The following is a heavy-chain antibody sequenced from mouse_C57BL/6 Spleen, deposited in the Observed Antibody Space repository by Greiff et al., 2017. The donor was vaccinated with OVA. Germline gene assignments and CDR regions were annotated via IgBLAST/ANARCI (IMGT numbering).Heavy chain of an antibody. D-gene: IGHD3-2*02. V-gene: IGHV3-6*01. CDR2: ISYDGSN. J-gene: IGHJ3*01. CDR3: ASTAQATWFAY. Sequence: EVQLQESGPGLVKPSQSLSLTCSVTGYSITSGYYWNWIRQFPGNKLEWMGYISYDGSNNYNPSLKNRISITRDTSKNQFFLKLNSVTTEDTATYYRASTAQATWFAYWGQGTLVTVSA. CDR1: GYSITSGYY.